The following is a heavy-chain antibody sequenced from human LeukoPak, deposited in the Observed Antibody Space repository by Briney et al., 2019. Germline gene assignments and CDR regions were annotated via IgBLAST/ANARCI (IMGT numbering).Heavy chain of an antibody. CDR1: GGSISSYY. CDR2: IYYSGST. Sequence: SQTLSLTCTVSGGSISSYYWSWIRQPPGKGLEWIGYIYYSGSTNYNPSLESRVTISVDTSKNQFSLKLSSVTAADTAVYYCAREKSYGDYGYRGQGTLVTVSS. J-gene: IGHJ4*02. V-gene: IGHV4-59*01. CDR3: AREKSYGDYGY. D-gene: IGHD4-17*01.